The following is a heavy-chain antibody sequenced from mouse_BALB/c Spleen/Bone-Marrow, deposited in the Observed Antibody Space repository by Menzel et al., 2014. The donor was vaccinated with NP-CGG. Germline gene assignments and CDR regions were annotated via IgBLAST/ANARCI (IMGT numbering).Heavy chain of an antibody. CDR1: GYTFSRYW. CDR3: ARWGYGSSYVGCFDV. Sequence: QVQLQQSGAELMKPGASVKISCKATGYTFSRYWIEWVKQRPGHGLEWIGEILPGSGSTNYNEKFKGKATFTADTSSNTAYMQLSSLTSEGSAVYYCARWGYGSSYVGCFDVWGAGTTVTVSS. D-gene: IGHD1-1*01. CDR2: ILPGSGST. V-gene: IGHV1-9*01. J-gene: IGHJ1*01.